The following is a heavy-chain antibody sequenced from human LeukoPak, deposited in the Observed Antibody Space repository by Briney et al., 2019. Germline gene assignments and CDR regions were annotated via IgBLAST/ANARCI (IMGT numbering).Heavy chain of an antibody. CDR3: ARGGYHSGDPFDY. D-gene: IGHD5-12*01. Sequence: GGSLRLSCAASGITFDDYGMNWVRQIPGKGLEWVSGIDWNGGTTNYADSVKGRFTISRDNAKNSLYLQMNSLRAEDTALYYCARGGYHSGDPFDYWGQGTLVTVSS. V-gene: IGHV3-20*04. CDR1: GITFDDYG. J-gene: IGHJ4*02. CDR2: IDWNGGTT.